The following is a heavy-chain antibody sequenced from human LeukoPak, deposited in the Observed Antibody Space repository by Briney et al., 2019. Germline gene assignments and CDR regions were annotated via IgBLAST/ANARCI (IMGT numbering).Heavy chain of an antibody. CDR3: ARGYRYSSGWYDY. CDR2: IVVGSGNT. J-gene: IGHJ4*02. V-gene: IGHV1-58*02. D-gene: IGHD6-19*01. CDR1: GFTFTSSA. Sequence: ASVKVSCKASGFTFTSSAMQWVRQARGQRLEWIGWIVVGSGNTNYAQKFQERVTITRDMSTSTAYKELSSLRSEDTAVYYCARGYRYSSGWYDYWGQGTLVTVSS.